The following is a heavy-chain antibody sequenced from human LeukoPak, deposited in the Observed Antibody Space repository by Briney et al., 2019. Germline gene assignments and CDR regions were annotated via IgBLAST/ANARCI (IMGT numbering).Heavy chain of an antibody. Sequence: SETLSLTCIVSGGSLSSGSYYWSWIWQPAGKGLEWIGRIYTSGTTNYNPSLKSRVTISADTSKNQFSLNLSSVTAADTAVYYCARARFLGNYFFDYWGQGTLVTVSS. J-gene: IGHJ4*02. CDR2: IYTSGTT. D-gene: IGHD1-26*01. V-gene: IGHV4-61*02. CDR1: GGSLSSGSYY. CDR3: ARARFLGNYFFDY.